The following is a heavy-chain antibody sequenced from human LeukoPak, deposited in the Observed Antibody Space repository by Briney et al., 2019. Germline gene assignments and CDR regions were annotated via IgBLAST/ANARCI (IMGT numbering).Heavy chain of an antibody. Sequence: GASVKVSCKASGYTFTSYGISWVRQAPGQGLEWMGWISAYNGNTNYAQKLQGRVTMTTDTSTCTAYMELRSLRSDDTAVYYCARDWSFGSGSYNNWFDPWGQGTLVTVSS. CDR2: ISAYNGNT. CDR1: GYTFTSYG. D-gene: IGHD3-10*01. V-gene: IGHV1-18*04. CDR3: ARDWSFGSGSYNNWFDP. J-gene: IGHJ5*02.